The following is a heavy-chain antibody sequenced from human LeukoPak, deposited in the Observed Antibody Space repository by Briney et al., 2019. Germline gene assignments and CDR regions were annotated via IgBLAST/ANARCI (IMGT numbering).Heavy chain of an antibody. CDR1: GLTFSIYA. V-gene: IGHV3-30*18. J-gene: IGHJ4*02. Sequence: GGSLRLSCAASGLTFSIYAMHLVRQAPRKGLEWVSVISHDASNKYYADSVKGRFTISRDNSQNTLYLQMNSLRADDTAVYYCAKDTHSSGWYAAFDYWGEGSLVTVSS. CDR2: ISHDASNK. D-gene: IGHD6-19*01. CDR3: AKDTHSSGWYAAFDY.